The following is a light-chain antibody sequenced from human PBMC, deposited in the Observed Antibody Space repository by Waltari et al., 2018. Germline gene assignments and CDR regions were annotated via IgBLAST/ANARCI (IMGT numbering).Light chain of an antibody. CDR2: QDV. CDR3: QVWDSGAAGV. J-gene: IGLJ1*01. Sequence: SYDLTQSPSVSVSPGQTASITCSGHDLEKKYVCWYQQKPGQSPVLLIYQDVRRPSEIPEGFSGSNAGNTATRTISGTQPMDEADYYCQVWDSGAAGVFGTGTKVTVL. V-gene: IGLV3-1*01. CDR1: DLEKKY.